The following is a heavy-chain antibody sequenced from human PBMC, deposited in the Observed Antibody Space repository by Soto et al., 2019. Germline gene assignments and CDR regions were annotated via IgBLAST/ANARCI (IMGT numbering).Heavy chain of an antibody. J-gene: IGHJ5*02. V-gene: IGHV5-10-1*01. Sequence: PGESLKISCKGPGYSFTSYWISWVRQMPGKGLEWMGRIDPSDSYTNYSPSFQGHVTISADKSISTAYLQWSSLKASDTAMYYCARHFIAAADLNWFDPWGQGTLVTVSS. D-gene: IGHD6-13*01. CDR2: IDPSDSYT. CDR3: ARHFIAAADLNWFDP. CDR1: GYSFTSYW.